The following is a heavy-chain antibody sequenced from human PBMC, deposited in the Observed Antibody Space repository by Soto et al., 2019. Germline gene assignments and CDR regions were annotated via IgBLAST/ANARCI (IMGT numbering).Heavy chain of an antibody. CDR3: TRLGMDSTPYLQNYYGMDV. Sequence: GGSLRLSCAASGFTFSGSAMHWVRQASGKGLEWVGRIRSKANSYATAYAASVKGRFTISRDDSKNTAYLQMNSLKTEDTAVYYCTRLGMDSTPYLQNYYGMDVWGQGTTVTVS. V-gene: IGHV3-73*01. D-gene: IGHD2-2*03. J-gene: IGHJ6*02. CDR1: GFTFSGSA. CDR2: IRSKANSYAT.